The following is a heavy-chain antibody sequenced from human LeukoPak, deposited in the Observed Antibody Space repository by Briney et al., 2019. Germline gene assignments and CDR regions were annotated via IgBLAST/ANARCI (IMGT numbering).Heavy chain of an antibody. V-gene: IGHV3-23*01. CDR2: ISGSGGST. Sequence: GGSLRLSCAASGFTFSSYAMSWVRQAPGKGLEWVSAISGSGGSTYYADSVKGRFTISRDNSKNTLYLQMNSLRAEDTAVYYCAKEPDLSSSSGCFDYWAREPWSPSPQ. CDR3: AKEPDLSSSSGCFDY. CDR1: GFTFSSYA. J-gene: IGHJ4*02. D-gene: IGHD6-6*01.